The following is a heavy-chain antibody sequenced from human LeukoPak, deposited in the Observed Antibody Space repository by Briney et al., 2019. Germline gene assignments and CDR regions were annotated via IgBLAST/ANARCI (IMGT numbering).Heavy chain of an antibody. CDR1: GGSISSSSYY. CDR2: IYYSGST. D-gene: IGHD6-19*01. Sequence: SETLSLNCTVSGGSISSSSYYWGWIRQPPGKGLEWIGSIYYSGSTYYNPSLKSRVTISVDTSKNQFSLKLSSVTAADTAVYYCATISSGLLGVYWGQGTLVTVSS. CDR3: ATISSGLLGVY. V-gene: IGHV4-39*01. J-gene: IGHJ4*02.